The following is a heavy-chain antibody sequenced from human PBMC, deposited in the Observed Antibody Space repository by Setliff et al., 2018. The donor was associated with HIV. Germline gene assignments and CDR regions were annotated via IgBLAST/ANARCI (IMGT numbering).Heavy chain of an antibody. CDR2: IKTEAEGHAT. CDR3: TRPQYIYDNSDSDN. J-gene: IGHJ4*02. CDR1: GFTFSGSP. V-gene: IGHV3-73*01. D-gene: IGHD3-22*01. Sequence: PGESLTISCGASGFTFSGSPMHWVRQASGKGLEWVGRIKTEAEGHATAYAASVKGRFTISRDDSKNTAYLQMNSLKTEDTAIYYCTRPQYIYDNSDSDNWGQGALVTVSS.